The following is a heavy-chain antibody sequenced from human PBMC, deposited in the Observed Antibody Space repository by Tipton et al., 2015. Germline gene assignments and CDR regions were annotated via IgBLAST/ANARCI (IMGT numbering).Heavy chain of an antibody. CDR3: GREDRGFSSGDY. CDR2: INWNTCYT. J-gene: IGHJ4*02. Sequence: GSLRLSCVASGFSLSDYSMNWIRQAPGKGLEWVASINWNTCYTYHADSVKGRFTISRDDTKNSLYLQMNSLRDEDTAVYYCGREDRGFSSGDYGGQGTMVTVSS. D-gene: IGHD6-19*01. V-gene: IGHV3-21*01. CDR1: GFSLSDYS.